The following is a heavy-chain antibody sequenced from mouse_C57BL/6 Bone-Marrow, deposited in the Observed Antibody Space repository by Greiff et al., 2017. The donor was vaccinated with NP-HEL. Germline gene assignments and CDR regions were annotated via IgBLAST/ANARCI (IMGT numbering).Heavy chain of an antibody. CDR3: ARGDYGSSPYFDY. CDR1: GFTFSDYY. CDR2: ISNGGGST. J-gene: IGHJ2*01. D-gene: IGHD1-1*01. V-gene: IGHV5-12*01. Sequence: EVKLVESGGGLVQPGGSLKLSCAASGFTFSDYYMYWVRQTPEKRLEWVAYISNGGGSTYYPDTVKGRFTISRDNAKNTLYLQMSRLKSEDTAMYYCARGDYGSSPYFDYWGQGTTLTVSS.